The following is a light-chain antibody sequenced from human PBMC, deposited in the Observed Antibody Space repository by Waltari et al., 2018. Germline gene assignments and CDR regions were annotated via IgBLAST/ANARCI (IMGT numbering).Light chain of an antibody. Sequence: QSVLTQPPSASGTLGQKVTIPCSGSRSNIGSKTVNWYHQLPGVAPRLLIYGQNQRPSGVPDRFSGSKSGTSASLAISGLQSEDEAEYYCAVWDDRLNGMIFGGGTKLAVL. CDR1: RSNIGSKT. J-gene: IGLJ2*01. CDR3: AVWDDRLNGMI. V-gene: IGLV1-44*01. CDR2: GQN.